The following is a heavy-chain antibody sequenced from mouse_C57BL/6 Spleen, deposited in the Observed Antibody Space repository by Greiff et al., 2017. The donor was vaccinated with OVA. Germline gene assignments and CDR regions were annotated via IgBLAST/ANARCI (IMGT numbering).Heavy chain of an antibody. Sequence: VQLQQPGTELVKPGASVKLSCKASGYTFTSYWMHWVKQRPGQGLEWIGNINPSNGGTNYNEKFQSKATLTVDKSSSTAYMQLSSLTSEDSAVYYCARAYSNYQNYYAMDYWGQGTSVTVSS. J-gene: IGHJ4*01. CDR2: INPSNGGT. D-gene: IGHD2-5*01. CDR3: ARAYSNYQNYYAMDY. CDR1: GYTFTSYW. V-gene: IGHV1-53*01.